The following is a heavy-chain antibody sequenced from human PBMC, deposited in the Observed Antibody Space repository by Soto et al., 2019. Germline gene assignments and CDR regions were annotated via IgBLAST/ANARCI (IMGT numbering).Heavy chain of an antibody. CDR1: GFTFSSYA. Sequence: EVQLLESGGGLVQPGGSLRLSCAASGFTFSSYAMSWVRQAPGKGLEWVSAISGSGGSAYYADSVKGRFTISRDNSKNTLYLQMNSLRAEDTAVYYCAKGVVGATRLLDYWGQGTLVTVSS. J-gene: IGHJ4*02. D-gene: IGHD1-26*01. CDR2: ISGSGGSA. CDR3: AKGVVGATRLLDY. V-gene: IGHV3-23*01.